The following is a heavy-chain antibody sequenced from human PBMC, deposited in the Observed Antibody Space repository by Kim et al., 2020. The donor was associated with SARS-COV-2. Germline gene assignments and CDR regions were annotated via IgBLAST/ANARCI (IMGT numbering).Heavy chain of an antibody. CDR1: GFTFGSYD. CDR3: AREVVTALPNLDY. CDR2: ITNNGHNK. D-gene: IGHD2-21*02. J-gene: IGHJ4*02. V-gene: IGHV3-30*14. Sequence: GGSLRLSCTASGFTFGSYDMHWIRQAPGKGLEWVAFITNNGHNKYYADSVKGRFTISRDNSKNSLYLQMTSLRAEDTAVYYCAREVVTALPNLDYCGQGTLVTVSS.